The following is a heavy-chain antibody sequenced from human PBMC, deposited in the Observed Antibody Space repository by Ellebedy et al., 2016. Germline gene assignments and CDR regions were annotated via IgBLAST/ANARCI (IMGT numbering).Heavy chain of an antibody. CDR2: ISGAGYTT. V-gene: IGHV3-23*01. Sequence: GGSLRPSXAPSGFTFSNYFMTWIRRAPGKGLEWVATISGAGYTTFFADSVKGRFTISRDNSKNTLYLQMNNLRVDDTALYYCRQGHYFDQWGQGALVTVSS. CDR1: GFTFSNYF. J-gene: IGHJ4*02. CDR3: RQGHYFDQ.